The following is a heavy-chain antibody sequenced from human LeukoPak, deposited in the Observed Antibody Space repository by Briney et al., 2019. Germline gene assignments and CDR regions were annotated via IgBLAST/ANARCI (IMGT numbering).Heavy chain of an antibody. Sequence: ASVKVSCKASGYTFTGYYMHWVRQAPGQGLEWMGWINPNSGGTNYAQKFQGRVTMTRDTSISTAYMELSRLRSDDTAVYYCARADTIFGVAIVSGLDYWGQGTLVTVSS. CDR1: GYTFTGYY. CDR2: INPNSGGT. J-gene: IGHJ4*02. CDR3: ARADTIFGVAIVSGLDY. D-gene: IGHD3-3*01. V-gene: IGHV1-2*02.